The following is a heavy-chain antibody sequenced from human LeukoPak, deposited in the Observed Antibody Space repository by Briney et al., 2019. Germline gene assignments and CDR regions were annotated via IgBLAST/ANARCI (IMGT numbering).Heavy chain of an antibody. CDR3: ARVIKPLWFGECGRLPLMDV. J-gene: IGHJ6*04. CDR2: FSSSSSYI. V-gene: IGHV3-21*01. CDR1: GFIFSSYS. Sequence: GGSLRLSCAASGFIFSSYSMNWVRKAPGKGLEWVSSFSSSSSYIYYADSVKGRFTISRDNAKNSLYLQMNSLRAEDTAVYYCARVIKPLWFGECGRLPLMDVWGKGTTVTVSP. D-gene: IGHD3-10*01.